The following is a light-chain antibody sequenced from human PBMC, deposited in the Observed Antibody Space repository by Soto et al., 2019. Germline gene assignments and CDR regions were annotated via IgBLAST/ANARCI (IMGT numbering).Light chain of an antibody. Sequence: QSVLSQPASVSGSRGQSITISCTGASSALGTYRLVSWYQQYPGKAPKLVVYEGSKRPPGVSSCFAGSNSGNTASLTISGLQTDDEADYYCCSYASTPAFVVFGGGTKVTVL. J-gene: IGLJ2*01. V-gene: IGLV2-23*03. CDR3: CSYASTPAFVV. CDR1: SSALGTYRL. CDR2: EGS.